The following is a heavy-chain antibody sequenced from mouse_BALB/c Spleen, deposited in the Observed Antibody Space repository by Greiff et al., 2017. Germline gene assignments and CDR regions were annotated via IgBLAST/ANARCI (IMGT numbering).Heavy chain of an antibody. Sequence: QVQLQQSGAELVRPGTSVKVSCNASGYAFTNYLIEWVKQRPGQGLEWIGEINPGSGGTDYNEKFKGKETLTADKYSSTAYMQLSSLTSDDYAVDYCTRGDDYDYDYWGEGTLVTVSA. CDR3: TRGDDYDYDY. D-gene: IGHD2-4*01. V-gene: IGHV1-54*01. CDR2: INPGSGGT. CDR1: GYAFTNYL. J-gene: IGHJ3*01.